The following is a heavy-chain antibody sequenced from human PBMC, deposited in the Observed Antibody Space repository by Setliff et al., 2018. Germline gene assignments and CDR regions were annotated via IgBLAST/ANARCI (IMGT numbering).Heavy chain of an antibody. CDR2: IYPGVSHT. V-gene: IGHV5-51*01. J-gene: IGHJ5*02. Sequence: PGESLKISCKGSGYSFSNFWIGWVRQMPGKGLEWMGIIYPGVSHTRYSPSFQGQVTMSADKSINTAYLQWSSLKASDTAVYYCARRGERFFNWFDPWGQGTLVTVSS. CDR1: GYSFSNFW. D-gene: IGHD2-21*01. CDR3: ARRGERFFNWFDP.